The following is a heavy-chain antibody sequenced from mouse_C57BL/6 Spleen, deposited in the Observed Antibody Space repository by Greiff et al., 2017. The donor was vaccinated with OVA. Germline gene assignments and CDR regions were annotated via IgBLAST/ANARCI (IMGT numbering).Heavy chain of an antibody. Sequence: DVHLVESGGGLVKPGGSLKLSCAASGFTFSSYTMSWVRQTPEKRLEWVATISGGGGNTYYPDSVKGRFTISRDNAKNTLYLQMSSLRSEDTALYYCARQGGYDGPTGYFDVWGTGTTVTVSS. CDR2: ISGGGGNT. CDR3: ARQGGYDGPTGYFDV. V-gene: IGHV5-9*01. J-gene: IGHJ1*03. CDR1: GFTFSSYT. D-gene: IGHD2-3*01.